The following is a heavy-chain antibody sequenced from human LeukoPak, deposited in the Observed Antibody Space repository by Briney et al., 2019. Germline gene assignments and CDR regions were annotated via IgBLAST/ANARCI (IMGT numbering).Heavy chain of an antibody. Sequence: ASVKVSCKASGYTFTGYYMHWVRQAPGQGLEWMGWINPNSGGTNYAQKFQGRVTMTRDTSISTAYMELSSLRSEDTAVYYCARDYSPLYYDIRSDPWGQGTLVTVSS. J-gene: IGHJ5*02. CDR3: ARDYSPLYYDIRSDP. V-gene: IGHV1-2*02. CDR2: INPNSGGT. D-gene: IGHD3-9*01. CDR1: GYTFTGYY.